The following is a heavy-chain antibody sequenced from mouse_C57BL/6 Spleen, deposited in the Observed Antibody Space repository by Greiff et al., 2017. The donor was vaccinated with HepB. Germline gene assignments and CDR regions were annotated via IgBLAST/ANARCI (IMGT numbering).Heavy chain of an antibody. CDR3: TVCYYYINYDYAMDY. CDR2: IRLKSDNYAT. Sequence: EVKLMESGGGLVQPGGSMKLSCVASGFTFSNYWMNWVRQSPEKGLEWVAQIRLKSDNYATHYAESVKGRFTISRDDSKSSVYLQMNNLRAEDTGIYYCTVCYYYINYDYAMDYWGQGTSVTVSS. V-gene: IGHV6-3*01. D-gene: IGHD2-5*01. CDR1: GFTFSNYW. J-gene: IGHJ4*01.